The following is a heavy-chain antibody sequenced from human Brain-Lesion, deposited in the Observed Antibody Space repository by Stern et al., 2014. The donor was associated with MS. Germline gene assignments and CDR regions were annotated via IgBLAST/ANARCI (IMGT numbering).Heavy chain of an antibody. V-gene: IGHV1-69*01. D-gene: IGHD7-27*01. CDR2: IIPMTGEA. CDR3: ARHWGTDL. Sequence: QVQLVESGAEVRKPGSSVKVSCKASGGLFRSDAISWVRQAPGQGLEWLGGIIPMTGEAHYAQKFLDRVTITADESPTTTYMDLNSLTSEDTALYYCARHWGTDLWGQGTLLTVSS. CDR1: GGLFRSDA. J-gene: IGHJ5*02.